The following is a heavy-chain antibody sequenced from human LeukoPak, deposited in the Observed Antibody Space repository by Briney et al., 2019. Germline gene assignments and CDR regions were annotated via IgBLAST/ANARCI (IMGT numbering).Heavy chain of an antibody. J-gene: IGHJ2*01. CDR3: ATRDILSSYYNHYWYFDH. Sequence: ASVKVSCKVSGYTLTELAMHWVRQAPGKGLEWMGGFDPEDDETIYAQKFQGRVTMTEDTSTDTAYMELSSLRSEDTAVYYCATRDILSSYYNHYWYFDHWGRGTLVTVAS. CDR2: FDPEDDET. V-gene: IGHV1-24*01. CDR1: GYTLTELA. D-gene: IGHD3-9*01.